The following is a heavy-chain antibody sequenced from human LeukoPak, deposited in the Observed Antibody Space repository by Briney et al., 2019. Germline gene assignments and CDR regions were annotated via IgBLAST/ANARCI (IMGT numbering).Heavy chain of an antibody. J-gene: IGHJ4*02. CDR3: ERGPIIMLGGVTPPFEY. V-gene: IGHV3-48*01. CDR2: ISSSSSTI. CDR1: GFTFSSYS. D-gene: IGHD3-16*01. Sequence: GGSLRLSCAASGFTFSSYSMNWVRQAPGKGLEWVSYISSSSSTIYYADSVKGRFTISRDNAKNSLYLQMNSLRAEDTAVYHGERGPIIMLGGVTPPFEYWGQGTLVT.